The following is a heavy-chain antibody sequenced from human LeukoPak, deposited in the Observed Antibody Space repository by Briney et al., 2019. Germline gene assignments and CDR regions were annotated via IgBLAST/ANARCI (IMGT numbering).Heavy chain of an antibody. J-gene: IGHJ4*02. CDR1: GFTFSSYA. D-gene: IGHD1-26*01. V-gene: IGHV3-23*01. Sequence: GGSLRLSCAASGFTFSSYAMSWVRQAPGKGLEWVSAISGSGGSTYYADSVKGRFTISADKSISTAYLQWSSLRASDTAIYYCARHLLTPGGSYYFDFWGQGTLVTVSS. CDR3: ARHLLTPGGSYYFDF. CDR2: ISGSGGST.